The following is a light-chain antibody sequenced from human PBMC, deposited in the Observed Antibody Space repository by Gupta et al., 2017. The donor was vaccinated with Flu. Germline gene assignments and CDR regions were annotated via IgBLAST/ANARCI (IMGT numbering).Light chain of an antibody. CDR3: QQYDNLPT. J-gene: IGKJ1*01. CDR2: DAY. CDR1: QDIRNY. Sequence: SPSSLSASVGDGVTIACQASQDIRNYLNWYQQKPGKAPKLLIYDAYNLEKGVPSRFSGSGYGTDFTFTISSLQAEDVATYYCQQYDNLPTFGQGTKVEIK. V-gene: IGKV1-33*01.